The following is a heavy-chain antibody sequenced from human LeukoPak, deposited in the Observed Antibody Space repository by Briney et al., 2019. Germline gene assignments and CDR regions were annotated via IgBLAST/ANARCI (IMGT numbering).Heavy chain of an antibody. CDR1: GGSISSSSYY. V-gene: IGHV4-39*07. CDR3: ARDIWFGELEPPNY. J-gene: IGHJ4*02. D-gene: IGHD3-10*01. Sequence: PSETLSLTRTVSGGSISSSSYYWGWIRQPPGKGLEWIGSIYHSGSTYYNPSLKSRVTISVDTSKNQFSLKLSSVTAADTAVYYCARDIWFGELEPPNYWGQGTLVTVSS. CDR2: IYHSGST.